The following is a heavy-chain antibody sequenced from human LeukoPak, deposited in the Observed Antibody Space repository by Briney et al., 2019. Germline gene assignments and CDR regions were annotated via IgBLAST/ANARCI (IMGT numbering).Heavy chain of an antibody. CDR3: ARVQSDYDILTGYSY. CDR2: INPNSGGT. J-gene: IGHJ4*02. D-gene: IGHD3-9*01. V-gene: IGHV1-2*02. Sequence: ASVKVSCKASGCTFTGYYMHWVRQAPGQGLEWMGWINPNSGGTNYAQKFQGRVTMTRDTSISTAYMELSRLRSDDTAVYYCARVQSDYDILTGYSYWGQGTLVTVSS. CDR1: GCTFTGYY.